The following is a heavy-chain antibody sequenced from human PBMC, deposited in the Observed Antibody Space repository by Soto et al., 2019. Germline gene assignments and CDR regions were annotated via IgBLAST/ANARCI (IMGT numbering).Heavy chain of an antibody. CDR2: VSPRSGGT. CDR3: NKTGGGPSPFDP. J-gene: IGHJ5*02. Sequence: ASVKVSCKASVYTFIDYYIHWVRQAPGQGLEWMGWVSPRSGGTNYAQKFLGRVTITRDTSISTAYMELTGLTSDDTAVYYCNKTGGGPSPFDPWGQGTRVTVSS. D-gene: IGHD3-10*01. V-gene: IGHV1-2*02. CDR1: VYTFIDYY.